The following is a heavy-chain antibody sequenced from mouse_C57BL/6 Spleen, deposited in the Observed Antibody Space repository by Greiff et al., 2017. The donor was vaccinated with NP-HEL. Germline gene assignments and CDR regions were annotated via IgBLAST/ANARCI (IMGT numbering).Heavy chain of an antibody. V-gene: IGHV1-53*01. CDR1: GYTFTSYR. D-gene: IGHD1-1*01. J-gene: IGHJ1*03. CDR3: ARPGSSYWYFEV. Sequence: QVQLKQSGTELVKPGASVKLSCKASGYTFTSYRMHWVKQRPGQGLEWIGNINPSNGGTNYNEKFKSKATLTVDTSSSTAYMQLSSLTSEDSAVYYCARPGSSYWYFEVWGTGTTVTVSS. CDR2: INPSNGGT.